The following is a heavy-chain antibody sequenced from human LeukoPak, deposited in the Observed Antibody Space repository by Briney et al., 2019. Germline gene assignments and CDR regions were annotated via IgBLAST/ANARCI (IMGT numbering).Heavy chain of an antibody. CDR1: GGSFSGYY. CDR2: INHSGST. CDR3: ARQYYYDSSGYSD. Sequence: SETLSLTCAVYGGSFSGYYWSWIRQPPGKGLEWIGEINHSGSTNYNPSLKSRVTISVDTSKNQFSLKLSSVTAADTAVYHCARQYYYDSSGYSDWGQGTLVTVSS. J-gene: IGHJ4*02. V-gene: IGHV4-34*01. D-gene: IGHD3-22*01.